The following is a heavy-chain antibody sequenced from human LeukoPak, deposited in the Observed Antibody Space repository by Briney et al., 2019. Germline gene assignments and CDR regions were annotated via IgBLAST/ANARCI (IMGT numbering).Heavy chain of an antibody. D-gene: IGHD6-13*01. CDR3: TKDQVASSSWWVDY. CDR2: VSGSGVLT. Sequence: GGSLRLSCAASGFTVSSNYMSWVRQAPGKGLEWVSAVSGSGVLTYYADSVKGRFTISRDNSKNTLHLQMNTLRAEDAALYYCTKDQVASSSWWVDYWGQGTLVTVSS. V-gene: IGHV3-23*01. CDR1: GFTVSSNY. J-gene: IGHJ4*02.